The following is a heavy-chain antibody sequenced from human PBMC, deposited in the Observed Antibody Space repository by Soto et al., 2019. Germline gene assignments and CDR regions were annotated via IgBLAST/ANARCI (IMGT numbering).Heavy chain of an antibody. V-gene: IGHV4-34*01. CDR2: INHSGST. CDR3: ARGDYCSGGGCSGGDY. J-gene: IGHJ4*02. CDR1: GGSFSGYY. Sequence: QVQLQQWGAGLLKPSETLSLTCAVYGGSFSGYYWSWIRQPPGKGLEWIGEINHSGSTNYNPSLKSRVTISVDTSKHQFSLKLSSVTAADTAVYYCARGDYCSGGGCSGGDYWGQGTLVTVSS. D-gene: IGHD2-15*01.